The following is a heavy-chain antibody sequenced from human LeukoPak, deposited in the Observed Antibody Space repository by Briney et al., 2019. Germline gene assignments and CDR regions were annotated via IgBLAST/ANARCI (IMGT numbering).Heavy chain of an antibody. J-gene: IGHJ5*02. CDR3: ARDHSSSWYFWFDP. V-gene: IGHV4-59*01. Sequence: SETLSLTCTVSGGSISSYYWSWIRQPPGRGLEWIGYIYYSGSTNYNPSLKSRVTISVDTSKNQFSLKLSSVTAADTAVYYCARDHSSSWYFWFDPWGQGTLVTVAS. CDR2: IYYSGST. D-gene: IGHD6-13*01. CDR1: GGSISSYY.